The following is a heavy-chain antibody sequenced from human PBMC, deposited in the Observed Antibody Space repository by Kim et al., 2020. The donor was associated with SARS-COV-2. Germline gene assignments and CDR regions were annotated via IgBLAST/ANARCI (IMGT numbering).Heavy chain of an antibody. V-gene: IGHV1-69*13. CDR3: VVPQLWLNYYYYGMDV. CDR2: IIPIFGTA. CDR1: GGTFSSYA. Sequence: SVKVSCKASGGTFSSYAISWVRQAPGQGLEWMGGIIPIFGTANYAQKFQGRVTITADESTSTAYMELSSLRSEDTAVYYCVVPQLWLNYYYYGMDVWGQGTTVTVSS. J-gene: IGHJ6*02. D-gene: IGHD5-18*01.